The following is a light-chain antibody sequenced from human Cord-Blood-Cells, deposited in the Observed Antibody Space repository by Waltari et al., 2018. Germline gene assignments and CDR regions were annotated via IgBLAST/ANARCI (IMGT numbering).Light chain of an antibody. CDR1: KLGDKY. Sequence: SYELTKPPSVSVSPGQTASITCSGDKLGDKYACWYQQKPGQSPVLVIYQDSKRPSGVPERFSGSNPGNTATLTISGTQAMDEADYYCQAWDSSTVVFGGGTKLTVL. CDR3: QAWDSSTVV. V-gene: IGLV3-1*01. J-gene: IGLJ2*01. CDR2: QDS.